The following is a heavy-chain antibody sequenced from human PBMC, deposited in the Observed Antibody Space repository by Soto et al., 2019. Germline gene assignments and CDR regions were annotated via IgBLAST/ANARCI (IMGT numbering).Heavy chain of an antibody. CDR1: GGSISSGDYY. D-gene: IGHD2-15*01. CDR3: ARYCSGGSCYGGSWFDP. Sequence: QVQLQESGPGLVKPSQTLSLTCTVSGGSISSGDYYWSWIRQPPGKGLEWIGYIYYSGSTYYNPSLKSRVTISVDTSKNQFSLKLSSVTAADTAVYYCARYCSGGSCYGGSWFDPWGQGTLVTVSS. CDR2: IYYSGST. J-gene: IGHJ5*02. V-gene: IGHV4-30-4*01.